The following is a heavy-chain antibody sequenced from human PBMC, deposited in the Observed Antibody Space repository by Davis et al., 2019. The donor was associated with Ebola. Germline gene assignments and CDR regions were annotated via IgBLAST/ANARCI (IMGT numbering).Heavy chain of an antibody. CDR1: GYTFTSYD. CDR2: MNPNSGNT. V-gene: IGHV1-8*01. J-gene: IGHJ6*02. CDR3: ARVSFGGSYQYYYYYGMDV. Sequence: AASVKVSCKASGYTFTSYDINWVRQATGQGLEWMGWMNPNSGNTGYAQKFQGRVTMTRNTSISTAYMELSSLRSEDTAVYYCARVSFGGSYQYYYYYGMDVWGQGTTVTVSS. D-gene: IGHD1-26*01.